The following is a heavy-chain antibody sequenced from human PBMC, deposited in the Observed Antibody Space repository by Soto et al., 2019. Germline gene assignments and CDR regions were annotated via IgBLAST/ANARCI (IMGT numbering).Heavy chain of an antibody. CDR3: ARAVNNYDGDLNWFDP. J-gene: IGHJ5*02. CDR1: GGSISSGDYY. Sequence: QVQLQESGPGLVKPSQTLSLTCTVSGGSISSGDYYWSWIRQPPGKGLEWIGYIYYSGSTYYNPSLKSRVTISVDTSKNQFSLKLSSVTAADTAVYYCARAVNNYDGDLNWFDPRGQGTLVTVSS. D-gene: IGHD4-17*01. CDR2: IYYSGST. V-gene: IGHV4-30-4*01.